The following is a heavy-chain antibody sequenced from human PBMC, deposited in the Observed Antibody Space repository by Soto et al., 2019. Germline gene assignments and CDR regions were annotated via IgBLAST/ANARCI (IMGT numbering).Heavy chain of an antibody. CDR1: GGSISSRSYY. V-gene: IGHV4-39*01. CDR2: IYYSGST. Sequence: QLQLQESGPGLVTPSEPLSLTCTVSGGSISSRSYYWGWIRQPPGKGLEWIGSIYYSGSTYYNPSLKSRVTLSVDTSKNQLYLKLSSVTAADTAVYYCARPTLRMVYGMDVWGQGTTVTVSS. CDR3: ARPTLRMVYGMDV. D-gene: IGHD2-8*01. J-gene: IGHJ6*02.